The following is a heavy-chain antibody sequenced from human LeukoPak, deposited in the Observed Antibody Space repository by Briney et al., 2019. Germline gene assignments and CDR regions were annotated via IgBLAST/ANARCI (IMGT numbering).Heavy chain of an antibody. J-gene: IGHJ5*02. CDR2: INHSGST. V-gene: IGHV4-4*03. D-gene: IGHD6-19*01. Sequence: SGPTLVNPPQTLTLTCTFSVLSLSTRGVRVSWIRQPPGKGLEWIGEINHSGSTNYNPSLKSRVTISLDTYKNKFSLKLSYVTAADTAVYYCAKVQEYSSARFDPWGQGTLVTVSS. CDR1: VLSLSTRGV. CDR3: AKVQEYSSARFDP.